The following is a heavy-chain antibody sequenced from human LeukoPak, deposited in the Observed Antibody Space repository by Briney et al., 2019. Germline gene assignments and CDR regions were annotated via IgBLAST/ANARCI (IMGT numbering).Heavy chain of an antibody. CDR1: GYTFTSYY. CDR2: INPSGGST. CDR3: ARGVRSYNSSGYNWFDP. V-gene: IGHV1-46*01. J-gene: IGHJ5*02. Sequence: GASVKVSCKASGYTFTSYYMHWVRQAPGQGLEWMGIINPSGGSTSYAQKFQGRVTMTRDTSTSTVYMELSSLRSEDTAVHYCARGVRSYNSSGYNWFDPWGQGTLVTVSS. D-gene: IGHD3-22*01.